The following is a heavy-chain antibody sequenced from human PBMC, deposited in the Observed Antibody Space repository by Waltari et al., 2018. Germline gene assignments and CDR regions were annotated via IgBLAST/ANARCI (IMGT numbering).Heavy chain of an antibody. Sequence: QVQLQESGPGLVKPSETLSLTCAVSGYSLSSGYYWGWIRQPPGKGLEWIGSIYHSGSTYYNPSLKSRVTISVDTSKNQFSLKLSSVTAADTAVYYCARMGEGDYISRVFDYWGQGTLVTVSS. V-gene: IGHV4-38-2*01. J-gene: IGHJ4*02. CDR3: ARMGEGDYISRVFDY. CDR2: IYHSGST. D-gene: IGHD4-17*01. CDR1: GYSLSSGYY.